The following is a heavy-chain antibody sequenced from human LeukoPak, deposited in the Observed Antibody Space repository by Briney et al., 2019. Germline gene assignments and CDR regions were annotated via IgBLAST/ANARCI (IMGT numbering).Heavy chain of an antibody. V-gene: IGHV3-30*01. CDR3: ARDPRHYYDSSGYASRTV. Sequence: GGSLRLSCAASGFTFGTYAMHWVRQAPGKGPEWVAVVSYDGGTKYYADSVKGRFTISRDNSKNTLYLQMNSLRAEDTAVYYCARDPRHYYDSSGYASRTVWGQGTLVTVSS. J-gene: IGHJ4*02. CDR2: VSYDGGTK. CDR1: GFTFGTYA. D-gene: IGHD3-22*01.